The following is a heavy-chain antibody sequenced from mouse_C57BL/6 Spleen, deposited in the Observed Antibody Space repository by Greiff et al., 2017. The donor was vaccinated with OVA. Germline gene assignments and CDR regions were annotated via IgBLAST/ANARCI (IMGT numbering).Heavy chain of an antibody. J-gene: IGHJ4*01. CDR3: ARDGRNYYAMDY. D-gene: IGHD1-1*02. CDR1: GFTFSSYA. V-gene: IGHV5-4*01. CDR2: ISDGGSYT. Sequence: EVKVVESGGGLVKPGGSLKLSCAASGFTFSSYAMSWVRQTPEKRLEWVATISDGGSYTYYPDNVKGRFTISRDNAKNNLYLQMSHLKSEDTAMYYCARDGRNYYAMDYWGQGTSVTVSS.